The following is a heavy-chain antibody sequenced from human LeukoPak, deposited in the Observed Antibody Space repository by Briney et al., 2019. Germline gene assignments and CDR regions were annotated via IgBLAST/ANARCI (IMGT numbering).Heavy chain of an antibody. V-gene: IGHV4-59*01. CDR1: GGSIRSYY. CDR2: VYYSGST. D-gene: IGHD4-17*01. J-gene: IGHJ6*02. Sequence: SETLSLTCTVSGGSIRSYYWNWIRQPPGKGLEWIGSVYYSGSTNYNPSLKGRVTISVDTSNNHFSLKLSSVTAADTAVYYCAGVGYGDYVAYSAMGVWGEGPTAPVSS. CDR3: AGVGYGDYVAYSAMGV.